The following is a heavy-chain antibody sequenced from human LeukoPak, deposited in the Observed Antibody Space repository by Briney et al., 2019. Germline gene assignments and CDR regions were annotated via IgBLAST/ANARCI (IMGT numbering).Heavy chain of an antibody. Sequence: GESLKISCKGSGYSFTSYWIGWVRQMPGKGLEWMGIIYPGDSDIIYSPSFQGHVTISADKSISTAYLQWSSLKASDTAIYYCARRGRSSNYFDYWGQGTLVTVSS. V-gene: IGHV5-51*01. CDR2: IYPGDSDI. D-gene: IGHD6-6*01. J-gene: IGHJ4*02. CDR3: ARRGRSSNYFDY. CDR1: GYSFTSYW.